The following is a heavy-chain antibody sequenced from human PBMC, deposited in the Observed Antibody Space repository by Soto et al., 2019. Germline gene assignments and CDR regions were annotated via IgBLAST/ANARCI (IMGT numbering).Heavy chain of an antibody. CDR3: ARHPRTYGDSNYYYYYGMDV. CDR2: IDPSDSYT. D-gene: IGHD4-17*01. Sequence: GESLKISCKGSGYSFTSYWISWVRQMPGKGLEWMGRIDPSDSYTNYSPSFQGHVTISADKSISTAYLQWSSLKASDTAMYYCARHPRTYGDSNYYYYYGMDVWGQGTTVTVSS. J-gene: IGHJ6*02. CDR1: GYSFTSYW. V-gene: IGHV5-10-1*01.